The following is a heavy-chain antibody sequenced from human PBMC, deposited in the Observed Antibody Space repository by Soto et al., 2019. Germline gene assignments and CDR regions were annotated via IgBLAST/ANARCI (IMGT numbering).Heavy chain of an antibody. Sequence: QVQVVESGGGVVQPGRSLRLSCAASGFTFSSFGMHWVRQAPGKGLEWVSLIWYDGSKKSYGDSVKGRFTISRDNSRNTVYVQMNSLRADDPAVYYCARDASYYSLWSGYYPSRNGMDVWGQGTTVTVSS. CDR1: GFTFSSFG. D-gene: IGHD3-3*01. CDR3: ARDASYYSLWSGYYPSRNGMDV. V-gene: IGHV3-33*01. CDR2: IWYDGSKK. J-gene: IGHJ6*02.